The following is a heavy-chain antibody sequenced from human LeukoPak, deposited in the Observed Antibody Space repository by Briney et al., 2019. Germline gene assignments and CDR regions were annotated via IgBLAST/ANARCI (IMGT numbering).Heavy chain of an antibody. CDR2: IIPILGIA. Sequence: SVKVSCKASGGTFSSYATSWVRQAPGQGFEWMGRIIPILGIANYAQKFQGRVTSTADKSTSTAYMELSSLRSEDTAVYYCARMRCSSTSCYKFDYWGQGTLVTVSS. CDR1: GGTFSSYA. V-gene: IGHV1-69*04. J-gene: IGHJ4*02. CDR3: ARMRCSSTSCYKFDY. D-gene: IGHD2-2*02.